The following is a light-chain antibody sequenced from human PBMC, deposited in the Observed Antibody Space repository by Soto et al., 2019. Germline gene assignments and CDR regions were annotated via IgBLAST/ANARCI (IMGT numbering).Light chain of an antibody. CDR3: QQYNSYFQT. J-gene: IGKJ1*01. V-gene: IGKV1-5*01. CDR1: QSISRW. Sequence: DIQMTQSPSTLSASVGVRVTITCRASQSISRWLAWYRQKPGKGPKLLIYDAYNLESGVRSRFSGSGSGTEFTLTISSLQPDDLATYYRQQYNSYFQTFGQGTKVEIK. CDR2: DAY.